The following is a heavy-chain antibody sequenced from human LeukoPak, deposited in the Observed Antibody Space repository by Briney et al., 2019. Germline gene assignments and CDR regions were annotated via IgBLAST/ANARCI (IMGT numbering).Heavy chain of an antibody. CDR3: ARDGGYYDFWSGSPY. CDR1: GYTFTGYY. J-gene: IGHJ4*02. CDR2: INPNSGGT. D-gene: IGHD3-3*01. V-gene: IGHV1-2*02. Sequence: ASVKVSCKASGYTFTGYYMHWVRQAPGQGLEWMGWINPNSGGTNYAQKFQGRVTMTRDTSISTAYMELSRLRSDDTAVYYCARDGGYYDFWSGSPYWGQGTLVTVSS.